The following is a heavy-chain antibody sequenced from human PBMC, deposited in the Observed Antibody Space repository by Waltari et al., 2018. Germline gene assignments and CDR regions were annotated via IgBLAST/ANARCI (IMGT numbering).Heavy chain of an antibody. V-gene: IGHV4-61*09. CDR1: GGSISSGSYY. Sequence: QVQLQESGPGLVKPSQTLSLTCTVSGGSISSGSYYWSWIRQPAGKGLEWIGYIYTSGSTNYNPSLKSRVTISVDTSKNQFALKLSAVTAADTAVYYCARIQLELRGDDYWGQGTLVTVSS. D-gene: IGHD1-7*01. CDR2: IYTSGST. CDR3: ARIQLELRGDDY. J-gene: IGHJ4*02.